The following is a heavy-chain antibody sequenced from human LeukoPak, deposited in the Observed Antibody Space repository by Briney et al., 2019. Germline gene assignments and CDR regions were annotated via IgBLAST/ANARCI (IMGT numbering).Heavy chain of an antibody. CDR3: ARVSGTGYSSGWYPY. D-gene: IGHD6-19*01. J-gene: IGHJ4*02. Sequence: ASVKVSCKASGYTFTGYYTHWVRQAPGQGLEWMGWINPNSGGTNYAQKFQGRVTMTRDTSISTAYMELSRLRSDDTAVYYCARVSGTGYSSGWYPYWGQGTLVTVSS. CDR1: GYTFTGYY. CDR2: INPNSGGT. V-gene: IGHV1-2*02.